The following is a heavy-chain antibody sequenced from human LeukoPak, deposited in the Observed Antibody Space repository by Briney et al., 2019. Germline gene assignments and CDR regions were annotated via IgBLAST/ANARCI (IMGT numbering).Heavy chain of an antibody. CDR3: ARDSGSSWTGTFDY. CDR2: ISAYNGNT. CDR1: GYTFTGYG. V-gene: IGHV1-18*01. J-gene: IGHJ4*02. D-gene: IGHD6-13*01. Sequence: ASVKVSCKASGYTFTGYGISWVRQAPGQGLEWMGWISAYNGNTNYAQKLQGRVTMTTDTSTSTAYMELRSLRSDDTAVYYCARDSGSSWTGTFDYWGQGTLVTVSS.